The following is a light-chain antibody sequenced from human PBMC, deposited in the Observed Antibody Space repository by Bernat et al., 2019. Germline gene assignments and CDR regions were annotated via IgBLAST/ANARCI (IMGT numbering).Light chain of an antibody. CDR2: EVT. CDR1: SSDVGSHNR. Sequence: QSALTQPPSVSGPPGQSVTISCTGTSSDVGSHNRVSWYQQSPGTAPKLIIYEVTNRPAGVPDRFSGSKSGNTASLTISGLQADDEADYYCSPYTRTSTFVFGTGTKVTGL. J-gene: IGLJ1*01. CDR3: SPYTRTSTFV. V-gene: IGLV2-18*02.